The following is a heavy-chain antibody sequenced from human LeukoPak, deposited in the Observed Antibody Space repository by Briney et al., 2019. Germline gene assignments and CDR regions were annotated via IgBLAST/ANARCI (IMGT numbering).Heavy chain of an antibody. V-gene: IGHV4-34*01. D-gene: IGHD6-13*01. Sequence: SETLSLTCAVYGGSFSGYYWSWIRQPPGKGLEWIGEINHSGSTNYNPSLKSRVTISVDTSKNQFSLKLSSVTAADTAVYYCARRPQQLVSWFDPWGQGTLVTVFS. CDR2: INHSGST. CDR3: ARRPQQLVSWFDP. J-gene: IGHJ5*02. CDR1: GGSFSGYY.